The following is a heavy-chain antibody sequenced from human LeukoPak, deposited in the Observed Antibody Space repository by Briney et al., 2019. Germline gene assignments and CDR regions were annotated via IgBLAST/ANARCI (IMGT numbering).Heavy chain of an antibody. CDR3: AKDYCSSTTCYYNY. D-gene: IGHD2-2*01. CDR2: ISWNSGNI. CDR1: GFTFDDYA. Sequence: PGGSLRLSCAASGFTFDDYAMHWVRHAPGKGLEWVSGISWNSGNIGYADSVKGRFTISRDNAKNSLFLQMNSLRAEDTALYYCAKDYCSSTTCYYNYWGQGTLVTVSS. V-gene: IGHV3-9*01. J-gene: IGHJ4*02.